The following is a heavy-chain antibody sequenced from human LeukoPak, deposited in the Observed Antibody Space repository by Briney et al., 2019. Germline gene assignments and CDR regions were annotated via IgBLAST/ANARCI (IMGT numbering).Heavy chain of an antibody. D-gene: IGHD1-14*01. J-gene: IGHJ4*02. CDR2: IYTSGRI. Sequence: SETLSLTCSVSGDPMSSSFWSWVRQPAGKGLEWMGRIYTSGRINHNPTLKSRVTLSLDTSKEHFSLKLTSVTAAVTAVYYCAGAPAGCGGTCPFDLWGQGTLVTVSS. CDR1: GDPMSSSF. CDR3: AGAPAGCGGTCPFDL. V-gene: IGHV4-4*07.